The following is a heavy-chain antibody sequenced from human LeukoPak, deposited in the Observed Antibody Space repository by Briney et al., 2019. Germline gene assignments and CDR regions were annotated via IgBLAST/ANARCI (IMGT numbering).Heavy chain of an antibody. J-gene: IGHJ6*03. CDR2: IIPVFGTA. CDR1: GGSISSYG. V-gene: IGHV1-69*06. CDR3: AKQGEIRQDYYMDV. D-gene: IGHD1/OR15-1a*01. Sequence: SVTVSCKASGGSISSYGISWVRQAPGQGLEWMGRIIPVFGTANYAQKFQDRVTIAADTVSNTAYMELTSLTSEDTAVYFCAKQGEIRQDYYMDVWGNGTAVTVSS.